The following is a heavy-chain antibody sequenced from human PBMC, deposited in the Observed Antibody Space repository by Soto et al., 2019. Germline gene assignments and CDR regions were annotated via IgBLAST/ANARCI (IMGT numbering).Heavy chain of an antibody. CDR2: IIPILGIA. D-gene: IGHD2-15*01. CDR3: ARDGGGYYFDY. Sequence: QVQLVQSGAEVKKPGSSVKVSCKASGGTFSSYTISWVRQAPGQGLEWMGRIIPILGIANYAQKFQARVTITADKSTSTAYMELSSLRSEDTAVYYCARDGGGYYFDYWGQGTLVTVSS. CDR1: GGTFSSYT. V-gene: IGHV1-69*08. J-gene: IGHJ4*02.